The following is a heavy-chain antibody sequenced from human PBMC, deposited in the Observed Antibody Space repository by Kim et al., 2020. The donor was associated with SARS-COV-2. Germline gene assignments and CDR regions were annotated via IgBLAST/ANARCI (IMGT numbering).Heavy chain of an antibody. CDR1: GFTFSSST. CDR3: AAVRGRTTGTTYYYYGMDV. Sequence: SVKVSCKASGFTFSSSTMQWVRQARGQRLEWVGWIVAGSGNTNYAQKFQERVTITRDMSTSMAYMEVSSLGSEDTAVYYCAAVRGRTTGTTYYYYGMDVWGQGATVTVSS. D-gene: IGHD1-1*01. V-gene: IGHV1-58*02. J-gene: IGHJ6*01. CDR2: IVAGSGNT.